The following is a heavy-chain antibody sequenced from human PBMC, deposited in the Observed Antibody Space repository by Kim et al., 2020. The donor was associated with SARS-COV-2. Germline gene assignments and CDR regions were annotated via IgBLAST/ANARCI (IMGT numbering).Heavy chain of an antibody. CDR3: ARDLGSGYDFWSGYYPLYGMEV. J-gene: IGHJ6*02. CDR2: ISSSSSTI. Sequence: GGSLRLSCAASGFTFSSYSMNWVRQAPGKGLEWVSYISSSSSTIYYADSVKGRFTISRDNAKNSLYLQMNSLRAEDTAVYYCARDLGSGYDFWSGYYPLYGMEVWGQGTTVTVSS. CDR1: GFTFSSYS. D-gene: IGHD3-3*01. V-gene: IGHV3-48*04.